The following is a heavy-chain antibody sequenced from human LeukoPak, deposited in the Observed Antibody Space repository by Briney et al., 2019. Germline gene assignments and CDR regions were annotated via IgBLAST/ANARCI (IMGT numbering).Heavy chain of an antibody. CDR3: VKDYSGTDGLDI. D-gene: IGHD1-26*01. CDR1: GFSFSTDG. J-gene: IGHJ3*02. CDR2: IRHDGSNK. Sequence: GGSLRLSCAASGFSFSTDGMHWVRQAPGKGLEGVAFIRHDGSNKYYADSVKGRFTISRDNSKNTLSLQMNSLRSEDTAVYYCVKDYSGTDGLDIWGQGTMVTVS. V-gene: IGHV3-30*02.